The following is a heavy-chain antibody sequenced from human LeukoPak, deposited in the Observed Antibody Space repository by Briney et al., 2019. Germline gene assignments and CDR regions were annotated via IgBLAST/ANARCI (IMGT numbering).Heavy chain of an antibody. V-gene: IGHV1-2*02. J-gene: IGHJ3*02. D-gene: IGHD4-11*01. CDR3: ASYDYSNYGDAFDI. CDR1: GYTFTGYY. Sequence: ASVKVSCKASGYTFTGYYIYWVRQAPGQGLEWMGWIDPNTGGTNYAQKFQGRVTMTRDTSISTAYMELSRLRSDDTAVYYCASYDYSNYGDAFDIWGQGTMVTVSS. CDR2: IDPNTGGT.